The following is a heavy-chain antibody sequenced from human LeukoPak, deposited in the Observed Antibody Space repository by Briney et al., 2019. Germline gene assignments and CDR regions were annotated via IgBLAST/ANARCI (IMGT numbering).Heavy chain of an antibody. CDR3: ARLTTRYFDY. CDR2: IWFDGSNT. Sequence: GGSLRLSCAASGFTFSGYGMHWVRQAPGKGLEWVAVIWFDGSNTYYADSVKGRFTISRDNSKNMLFLQMNSLRAEDTAVYFCARLTTRYFDYWGQGTLVTVSS. D-gene: IGHD4-11*01. J-gene: IGHJ4*02. V-gene: IGHV3-33*01. CDR1: GFTFSGYG.